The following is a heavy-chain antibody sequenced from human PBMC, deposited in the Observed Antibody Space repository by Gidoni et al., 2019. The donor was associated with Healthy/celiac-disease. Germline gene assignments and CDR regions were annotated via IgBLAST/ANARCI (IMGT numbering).Heavy chain of an antibody. V-gene: IGHV3-73*02. J-gene: IGHJ4*02. CDR2: IRNKANSYAT. Sequence: EVQLVESGGGLVQPGGSLKLSCAASGFTFSGSGMHWVRQASGKGLEWVGRIRNKANSYATAYAASVKGRFTISRDDSKNTAYLQMNSLKTEDTAVIYCTRHPPWGFDYWGQGTLVTVSS. CDR1: GFTFSGSG. D-gene: IGHD1-26*01. CDR3: TRHPPWGFDY.